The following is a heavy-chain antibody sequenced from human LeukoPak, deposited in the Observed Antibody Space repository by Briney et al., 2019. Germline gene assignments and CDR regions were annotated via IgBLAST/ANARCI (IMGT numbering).Heavy chain of an antibody. CDR1: GYTFTSYY. J-gene: IGHJ4*02. CDR3: ARVNVVVPAAMSAHFDY. V-gene: IGHV1-46*01. Sequence: ASVKVSCKASGYTFTSYYMHGVRQAPGQGLEWMGIINPSGGSTSYAQKFQGRVTMTRDMSTSTVYMELSSLRSEETAVYYCARVNVVVPAAMSAHFDYWGQGTLVTVSS. D-gene: IGHD2-2*01. CDR2: INPSGGST.